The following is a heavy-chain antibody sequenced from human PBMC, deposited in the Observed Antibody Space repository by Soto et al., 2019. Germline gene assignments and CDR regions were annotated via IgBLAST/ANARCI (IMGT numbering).Heavy chain of an antibody. Sequence: GGSLRLSCAASGFTFSNYELNWVRQAPGKGLGWVSYISTSPGAIYYADSVKGRFTISRDNAKNSLYLQMNSLRAEDTAVYYCARERYDSGRPLDYWGQGTLVTVSS. V-gene: IGHV3-48*03. D-gene: IGHD3-10*01. J-gene: IGHJ4*02. CDR1: GFTFSNYE. CDR3: ARERYDSGRPLDY. CDR2: ISTSPGAI.